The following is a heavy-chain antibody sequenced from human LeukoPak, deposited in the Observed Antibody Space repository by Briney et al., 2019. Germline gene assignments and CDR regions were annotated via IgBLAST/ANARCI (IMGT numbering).Heavy chain of an antibody. J-gene: IGHJ4*02. CDR2: IIPILGIA. CDR3: ASLTSIAAAGLDY. V-gene: IGHV1-69*04. CDR1: GGTFSSYA. Sequence: GSSVEVSCKASGGTFSSYAISWVRQAPGQGLEWMGRIIPILGIANYAQKFQGRVTITADKSTSTAYMELSSLRSEDTAVYYCASLTSIAAAGLDYWGQGTLVTVSS. D-gene: IGHD6-13*01.